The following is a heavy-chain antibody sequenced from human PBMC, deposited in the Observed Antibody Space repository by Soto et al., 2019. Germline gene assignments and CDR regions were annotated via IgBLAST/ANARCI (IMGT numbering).Heavy chain of an antibody. V-gene: IGHV2-5*02. D-gene: IGHD3-3*01. CDR3: AHRVLRTVFGLVTTTAIYFDF. CDR2: LYWDGDK. CDR1: GFSLTTSGVG. Sequence: QITLNESGPTVVRPTETLTLTCRFSGFSLTTSGVGVGWIRQSPGKAPQWLALLYWDGDKRYSASLKSRLTITKDTSKNPVVLTVSDLDPTDTATYYCAHRVLRTVFGLVTTTAIYFDFWGQGTPVAVSS. J-gene: IGHJ4*02.